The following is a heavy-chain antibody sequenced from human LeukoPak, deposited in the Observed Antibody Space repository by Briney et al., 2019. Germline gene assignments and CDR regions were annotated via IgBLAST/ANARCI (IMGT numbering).Heavy chain of an antibody. CDR3: ARGRRGKYSPYFYYHMDV. CDR1: GDSISSGLYY. V-gene: IGHV4-31*03. CDR2: THYSGTT. D-gene: IGHD1-26*01. Sequence: SETLSLTCTVSGDSISSGLYYYNWSRQHPGEGLEWIGCTHYSGTTYYSSSLKSRLIISLDPSKNQLSLKLTSVTAADTAVYYCARGRRGKYSPYFYYHMDVWGTGTTVTISS. J-gene: IGHJ6*03.